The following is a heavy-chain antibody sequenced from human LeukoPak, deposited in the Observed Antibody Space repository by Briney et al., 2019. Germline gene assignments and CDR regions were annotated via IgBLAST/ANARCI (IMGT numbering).Heavy chain of an antibody. Sequence: SETLSLTCAVYGGSFSGYYWSWIRQPAGKGLEWIGRIYISGTTNYNPSLKSRVTMSVDTSNNQFSLKLTSVAAADTAVYYCAREFDYWGQGTLVTVSS. V-gene: IGHV4-4*07. J-gene: IGHJ4*02. CDR3: AREFDY. CDR2: IYISGTT. CDR1: GGSFSGYY.